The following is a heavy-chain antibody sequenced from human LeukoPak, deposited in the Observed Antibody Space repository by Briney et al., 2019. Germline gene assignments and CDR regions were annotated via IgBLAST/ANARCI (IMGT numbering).Heavy chain of an antibody. CDR1: GYTFTSYG. CDR2: ISAYNGNT. D-gene: IGHD3-22*01. V-gene: IGHV1-18*01. J-gene: IGHJ4*02. CDR3: ASLPGDYDSL. Sequence: ASVKVSCKASGYTFTSYGISWVRQAPGQGLEWMGWISAYNGNTNYAQKFQGRVTMTRDTSISTAYMELSRLRSDDTAVYYCASLPGDYDSLWGQGTLVTVSS.